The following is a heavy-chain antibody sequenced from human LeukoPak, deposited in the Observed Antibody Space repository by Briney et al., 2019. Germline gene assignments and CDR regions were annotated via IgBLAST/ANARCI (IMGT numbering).Heavy chain of an antibody. CDR2: IYYSGST. CDR1: GGSISSSSYY. D-gene: IGHD6-13*01. Sequence: SETLSLTCTVSGGSISSSSYYWGWIRQPPGKGLEWIGSIYYSGSTYYNPSLKSRVTISVDTSKNQFSLKLSSVTAADTAVYYCARSLIAAAGTDYWGQGTLVTVSS. V-gene: IGHV4-39*07. CDR3: ARSLIAAAGTDY. J-gene: IGHJ4*02.